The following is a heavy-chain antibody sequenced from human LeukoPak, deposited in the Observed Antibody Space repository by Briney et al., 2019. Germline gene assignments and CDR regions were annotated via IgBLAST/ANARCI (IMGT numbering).Heavy chain of an antibody. D-gene: IGHD3-22*01. CDR1: GDSINSLDL. J-gene: IGHJ4*02. V-gene: IGHV4-4*02. Sequence: SGTLSLTCTVSGDSINSLDLWSWVRQPPGKGLEWIGEMYLSGTTHSNPSVKSRVTISIDKSKNQFFLNLSSVTAADTAVYYRAGLAGRYSSGLYYYYFDYWGQGTLVTVSS. CDR2: MYLSGTT. CDR3: AGLAGRYSSGLYYYYFDY.